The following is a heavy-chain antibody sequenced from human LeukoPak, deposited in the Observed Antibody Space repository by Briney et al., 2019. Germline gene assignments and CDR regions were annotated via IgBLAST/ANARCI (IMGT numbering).Heavy chain of an antibody. CDR1: GYTFTGYY. Sequence: ASVKVSCKASGYTFTGYYMHWVRQAPGQGLEWMGWINPNSGGTNYAQKFQGGVTMTRDTSISTAYMELSRLRSDDTAVYYCARESYDRSGYNFRYFDYWGQGTLVTVSS. V-gene: IGHV1-2*02. J-gene: IGHJ4*02. D-gene: IGHD3-22*01. CDR2: INPNSGGT. CDR3: ARESYDRSGYNFRYFDY.